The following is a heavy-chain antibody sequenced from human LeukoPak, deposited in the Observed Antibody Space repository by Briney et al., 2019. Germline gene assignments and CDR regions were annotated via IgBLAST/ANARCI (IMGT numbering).Heavy chain of an antibody. CDR2: MWFGATT. CDR1: GDSISSSNSY. Sequence: SETLSLTCTVSGDSISSSNSYWGWIRQPPGKGLEWIGSMWFGATTSYDPSLKSRVTISIDPTKNQFSLKLSSVTAADTALYYCARGRRGSYFQDYWGQGTLVTVSS. CDR3: ARGRRGSYFQDY. D-gene: IGHD1-26*01. J-gene: IGHJ4*02. V-gene: IGHV4-39*07.